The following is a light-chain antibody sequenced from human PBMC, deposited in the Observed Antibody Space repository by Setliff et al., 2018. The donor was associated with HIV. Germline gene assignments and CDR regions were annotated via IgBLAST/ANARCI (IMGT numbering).Light chain of an antibody. Sequence: QSVLTQSPSVSGSPGQSVTISCTGTSSDVGTYDYVSWYQQHPGKAPKLMIYDVSQRPSGVPDRFSGSKSGNTASLTISGLQAVDEADYCCCAYAGSYTSLYVFGTGTKVTVL. V-gene: IGLV2-11*01. CDR1: SSDVGTYDY. CDR3: CAYAGSYTSLYV. CDR2: DVS. J-gene: IGLJ1*01.